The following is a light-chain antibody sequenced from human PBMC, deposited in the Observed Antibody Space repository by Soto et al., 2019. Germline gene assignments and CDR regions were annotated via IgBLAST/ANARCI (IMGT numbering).Light chain of an antibody. CDR1: SGDIGAYNY. Sequence: QSALTQPRSVSGSPGQSVTFSCTGTSGDIGAYNYVSWYQFHPGKAPKMIIYDVNKRPSGVPDRFSGSKSGNTASLTISWLQAEDEADYYCCSYVRSSSSWVFGGGTKLTVL. CDR3: CSYVRSSSSWV. J-gene: IGLJ3*02. CDR2: DVN. V-gene: IGLV2-11*01.